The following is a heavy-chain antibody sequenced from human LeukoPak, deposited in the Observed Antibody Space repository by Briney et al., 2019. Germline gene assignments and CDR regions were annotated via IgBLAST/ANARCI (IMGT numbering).Heavy chain of an antibody. CDR2: INHSGST. V-gene: IGHV4-34*01. D-gene: IGHD4-17*01. Sequence: SETLSLTCAVYGGSFSGYYWSWIRQPPGKGLEWIGEINHSGSTNYNPSLKSRVTISVDTFKNQFSLKLSSVTAADTAVYYCARRYYGDSLNYWGQGTLVTVSS. J-gene: IGHJ4*02. CDR1: GGSFSGYY. CDR3: ARRYYGDSLNY.